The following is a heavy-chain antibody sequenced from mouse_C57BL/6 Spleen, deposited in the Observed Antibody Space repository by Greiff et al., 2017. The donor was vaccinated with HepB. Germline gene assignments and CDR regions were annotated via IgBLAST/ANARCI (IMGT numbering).Heavy chain of an antibody. CDR2: IYPGDGDT. J-gene: IGHJ1*03. CDR1: GYAFSSSW. Sequence: QVQLQQSGPELVKPGASVKISCKASGYAFSSSWMNWVKQRPGKGLEWIGRIYPGDGDTNYNGKFKGTATLTADKSSSTAYMQLSSLTSEDSAVYFCARLIYYDYAWYCDVWGTGTTVTVSS. CDR3: ARLIYYDYAWYCDV. V-gene: IGHV1-82*01. D-gene: IGHD2-4*01.